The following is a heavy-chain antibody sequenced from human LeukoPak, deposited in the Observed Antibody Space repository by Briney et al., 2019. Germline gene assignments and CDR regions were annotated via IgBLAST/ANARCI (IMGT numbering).Heavy chain of an antibody. V-gene: IGHV3-30*03. Sequence: GGSLRLSCAASGFTFRSYGIHWVRQAPGKGLEWVAVILYDGSKKYYADSVKGRFTISRDNSKNTLYLQMNSLRAEDTAVYYCARDGYSFGHDFDYWGQGTLVTVSS. CDR3: ARDGYSFGHDFDY. J-gene: IGHJ4*02. CDR1: GFTFRSYG. CDR2: ILYDGSKK. D-gene: IGHD5-18*01.